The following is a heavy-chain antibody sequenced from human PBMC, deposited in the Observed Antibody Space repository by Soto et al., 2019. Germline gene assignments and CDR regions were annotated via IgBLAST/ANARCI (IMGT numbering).Heavy chain of an antibody. D-gene: IGHD1-1*01. CDR3: ARVGTTGTTSFYYYYYMDV. CDR1: GYTFTSYG. J-gene: IGHJ6*03. V-gene: IGHV1-18*01. Sequence: QVQLVQSGAEVKKPGASVKVSCKASGYTFTSYGISWVRQAPGQGLEWMGWISAYNGNTNYAQKLQGRVTMTTDTSTSTASMELRRLRSDDTAVYYCARVGTTGTTSFYYYYYMDVWGKGTTVTVSS. CDR2: ISAYNGNT.